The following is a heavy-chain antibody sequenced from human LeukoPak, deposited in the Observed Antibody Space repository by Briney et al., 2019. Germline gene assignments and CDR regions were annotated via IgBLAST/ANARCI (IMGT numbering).Heavy chain of an antibody. V-gene: IGHV3-7*01. CDR3: VREEGY. CDR2: IKQDGSHK. J-gene: IGHJ4*02. Sequence: GGSLRLSCAASGFPFSIYWMYWVRQAPGKGLEWVANIKQDGSHKYYVDSVKGRFTISRDNAKNSLYLQMNSLRVEDTAVYYCVREEGYWGQGTLVTVSS. CDR1: GFPFSIYW.